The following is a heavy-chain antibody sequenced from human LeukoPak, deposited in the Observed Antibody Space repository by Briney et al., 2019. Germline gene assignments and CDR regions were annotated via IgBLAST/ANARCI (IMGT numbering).Heavy chain of an antibody. CDR1: GFTVSSNS. CDR3: ARRAGEYSHPYDY. CDR2: IYSGGNT. D-gene: IGHD2-15*01. J-gene: IGHJ4*02. Sequence: GGSLRLSCTVSGFTVSSNSWSWVRQAPGKGLGWVSFIYSGGNTHNSDSVMGRFTPSSDNSKNTLYLQMNSRRAEATAIYNCARRAGEYSHPYDYGSQGTLVTVSS. V-gene: IGHV3-53*01.